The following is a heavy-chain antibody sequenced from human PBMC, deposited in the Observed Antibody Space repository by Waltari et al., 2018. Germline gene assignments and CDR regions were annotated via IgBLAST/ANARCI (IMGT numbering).Heavy chain of an antibody. Sequence: EVQLVESGGGLVQPGRSLRLSCAASGFTFDDYAMHWVRPAPGQGLEWVSGISWNSGSIGDADSVKGRFTISRDNAKNSLYLQMNSLRAEDTALYYCAKDISSGGDSYYYGMDVWGQGTTVTVSS. V-gene: IGHV3-9*01. CDR3: AKDISSGGDSYYYGMDV. CDR1: GFTFDDYA. CDR2: ISWNSGSI. J-gene: IGHJ6*02. D-gene: IGHD2-15*01.